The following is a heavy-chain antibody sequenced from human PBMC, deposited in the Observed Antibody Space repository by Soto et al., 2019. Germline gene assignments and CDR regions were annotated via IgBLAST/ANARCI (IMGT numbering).Heavy chain of an antibody. Sequence: ASVKVSCKASGYTFTSYDIYWVRQATGQGLEWMGWMNPNTGNSGYAQKFQGRVTMTSDTSISTAHMELSSLRSEDTAVYYCARRAETNGWNGFGADKYYFDFWGQGP. V-gene: IGHV1-8*01. CDR3: ARRAETNGWNGFGADKYYFDF. CDR2: MNPNTGNS. J-gene: IGHJ4*02. D-gene: IGHD1-1*01. CDR1: GYTFTSYD.